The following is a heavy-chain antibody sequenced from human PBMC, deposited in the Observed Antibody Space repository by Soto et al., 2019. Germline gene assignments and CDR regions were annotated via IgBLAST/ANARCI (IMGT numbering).Heavy chain of an antibody. CDR2: IWNDGSNK. Sequence: QVQLVESGGGVVKPGRSLRLSCTASGLAFRTYGMHWVRQAPGKGLEWVGMIWNDGSNKYYAGSVKGRFTIYRDNSKNTLYLQMNSLRAEDTSVYYCATELRWNETFAMWGQGTTVTVSS. V-gene: IGHV3-33*03. CDR3: ATELRWNETFAM. CDR1: GLAFRTYG. J-gene: IGHJ3*02. D-gene: IGHD3-3*01.